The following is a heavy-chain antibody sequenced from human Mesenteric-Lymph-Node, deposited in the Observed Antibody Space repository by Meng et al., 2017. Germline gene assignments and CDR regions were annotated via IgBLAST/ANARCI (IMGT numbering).Heavy chain of an antibody. V-gene: IGHV3-74*01. Sequence: GESLKISCAASGFTFSNYLMHWVRQAPGEGLVWVARISSDGIATTYADSVKGRFTISRDNAKNTLYLQMNSLRAEDTAVYYCARLTVVAGKTPWGQGLLVTVSS. CDR1: GFTFSNYL. CDR3: ARLTVVAGKTP. CDR2: ISSDGIAT. D-gene: IGHD6-19*01. J-gene: IGHJ5*02.